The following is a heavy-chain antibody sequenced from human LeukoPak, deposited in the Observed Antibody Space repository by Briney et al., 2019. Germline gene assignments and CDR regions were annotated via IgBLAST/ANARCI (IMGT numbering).Heavy chain of an antibody. D-gene: IGHD3-9*01. CDR3: ARVRAYYDILTGYAYFDY. Sequence: ASVKVSCKASGYTFTSYGIGWVRQAPGQGLEWMGWISAYNGNTNYAQKLQGRVTMTTDTSTSTAYMELRSLRSDDTAVYYCARVRAYYDILTGYAYFDYWGQGTLVTVSS. J-gene: IGHJ4*02. CDR1: GYTFTSYG. V-gene: IGHV1-18*01. CDR2: ISAYNGNT.